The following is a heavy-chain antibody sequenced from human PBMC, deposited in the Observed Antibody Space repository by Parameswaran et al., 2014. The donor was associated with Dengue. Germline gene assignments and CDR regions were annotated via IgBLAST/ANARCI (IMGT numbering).Heavy chain of an antibody. J-gene: IGHJ6*02. D-gene: IGHD5-12*01. V-gene: IGHV1-46*01. CDR3: ARDLVATDIYYYGMDV. Sequence: WVRQAPGQGLEWMGIINPSGGSTSYAQKFQGRVTMTRDTSTSTVYMELSSLRSEDTAVYYCARDLVATDIYYYGMDVWGQGTTVTVSS. CDR2: INPSGGST.